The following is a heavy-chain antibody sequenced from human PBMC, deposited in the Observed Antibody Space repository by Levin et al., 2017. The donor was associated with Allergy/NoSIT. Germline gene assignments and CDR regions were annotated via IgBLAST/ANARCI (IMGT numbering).Heavy chain of an antibody. J-gene: IGHJ3*02. V-gene: IGHV4-59*01. CDR2: IYYSGST. D-gene: IGHD5-12*01. Sequence: PGGSLRLSCTVSGGSISSYYWSWIRQPPGKGLEWIGYIYYSGSTNYNPSLKSRVTISVDTSKNQFSLKLSSVTAADTAVYYCARVYVDIVATIQSGRAFDSWGQGTMVTVSS. CDR1: GGSISSYY. CDR3: ARVYVDIVATIQSGRAFDS.